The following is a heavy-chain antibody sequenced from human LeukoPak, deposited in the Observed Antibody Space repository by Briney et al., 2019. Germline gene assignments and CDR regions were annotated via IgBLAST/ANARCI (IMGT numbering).Heavy chain of an antibody. V-gene: IGHV4-39*01. CDR3: ARCPTLGWFDP. J-gene: IGHJ5*02. Sequence: SQTLSLTCTVSGGSISSGSYYWSWIRQPAGKGLEWIGSIYYSGSTYYNPSLKSRVTISVDTSKNQFSLKLSSVTAADTAVYYCARCPTLGWFDPWGQRTLVTVSS. CDR1: GGSISSGSYY. CDR2: IYYSGST.